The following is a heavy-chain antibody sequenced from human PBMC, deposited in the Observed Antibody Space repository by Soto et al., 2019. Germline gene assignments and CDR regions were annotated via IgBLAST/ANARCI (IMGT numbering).Heavy chain of an antibody. Sequence: LSLTCAVYGGSFSGYYWSWIRQPPGKGLEWIGEINHSGSTNYNPSLKSRVTISVDTSKNQFSLKLSSVTAADTAVYYCARDLYSSSSDAFDIWGQGTMVTVSS. CDR1: GGSFSGYY. V-gene: IGHV4-34*01. D-gene: IGHD6-13*01. CDR2: INHSGST. J-gene: IGHJ3*02. CDR3: ARDLYSSSSDAFDI.